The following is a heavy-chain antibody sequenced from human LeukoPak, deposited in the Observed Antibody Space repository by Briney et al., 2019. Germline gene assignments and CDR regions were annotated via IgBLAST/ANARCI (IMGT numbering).Heavy chain of an antibody. CDR2: IYRDADK. D-gene: IGHD2-2*01. V-gene: IGHV2-5*02. Sequence: GPTLVKPTQTLTLTCFFTGFSLSTSGVGVGWIREPPGKALECIALIYRDADKRYSPSPRRRPTITKDTSKNQVVLTMTNMDPVDTVIYYCGHMSTAANWFDPWGQGTMVTVSS. CDR3: GHMSTAANWFDP. CDR1: GFSLSTSGVG. J-gene: IGHJ5*02.